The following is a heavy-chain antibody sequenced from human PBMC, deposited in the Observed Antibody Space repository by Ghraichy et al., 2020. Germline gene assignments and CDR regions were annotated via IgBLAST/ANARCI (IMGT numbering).Heavy chain of an antibody. Sequence: SQTLSLTCAVYGGSFSGYYWSWIRQPPGKGLEWIGEINHSGSTNYNPSLKSRVTISVDTSKNQFSLKLSSVTAADTAVYYCARGYCSSTSCLGYYGMDVWGQGTTVTVSS. J-gene: IGHJ6*02. CDR3: ARGYCSSTSCLGYYGMDV. V-gene: IGHV4-34*01. CDR2: INHSGST. D-gene: IGHD2-2*01. CDR1: GGSFSGYY.